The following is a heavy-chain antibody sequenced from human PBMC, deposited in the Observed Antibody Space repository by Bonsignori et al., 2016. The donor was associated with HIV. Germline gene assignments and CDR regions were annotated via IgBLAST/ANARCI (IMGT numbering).Heavy chain of an antibody. CDR3: ASSFYGPRGYSYGYWSSNWFRP. CDR1: GYSISSGYY. V-gene: IGHV4-38-2*01. CDR2: IYHSGST. D-gene: IGHD5-18*01. J-gene: IGHJ5*02. Sequence: QVQLQESGPGLVKPSETLSLTCAVSGYSISSGYYWGWIRQPPGKGLEWIGSIYHSGSTYYNPSLKSRVTISVDTSKNQFSLKLSSVTAADTAVYYCASSFYGPRGYSYGYWSSNWFRPVGPGNPGPPSPQ.